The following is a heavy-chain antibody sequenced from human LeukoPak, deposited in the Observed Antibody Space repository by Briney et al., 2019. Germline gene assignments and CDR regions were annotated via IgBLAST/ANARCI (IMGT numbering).Heavy chain of an antibody. V-gene: IGHV3-48*03. J-gene: IGHJ2*01. D-gene: IGHD4-17*01. Sequence: GGSLRLSCAASGVNVSSHYMNWVRQAPGQGLEWVSYISGSGSTIYYADSVQGRFTISRDNAKNSLYLQMNSLRAEDTAVYYCARDYGDYWWYFDLWGRGTLVTVSS. CDR1: GVNVSSHY. CDR3: ARDYGDYWWYFDL. CDR2: ISGSGSTI.